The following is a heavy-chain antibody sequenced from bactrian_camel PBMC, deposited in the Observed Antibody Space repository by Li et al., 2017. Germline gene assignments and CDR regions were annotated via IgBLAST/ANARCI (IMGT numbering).Heavy chain of an antibody. CDR1: GYTLATYC. Sequence: HVQLVESGGGSVQAGGSLRLSCASSGYTLATYCMGWFRQTPGKEREGVATIDAENTATYGKSVKGRFTISKDNAKNTLYLQMNSLKPEDTAMYYCAHCSGDSRYVDCEPLHWRFAYWGQGTQVTVS. D-gene: IGHD8*01. CDR2: IDAENTA. J-gene: IGHJ6*01. V-gene: IGHV3S55*01. CDR3: AHCSGDSRYVDCEPLHWRFAY.